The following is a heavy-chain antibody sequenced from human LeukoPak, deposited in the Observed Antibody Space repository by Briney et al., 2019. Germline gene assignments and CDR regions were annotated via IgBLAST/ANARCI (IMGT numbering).Heavy chain of an antibody. V-gene: IGHV4-34*01. CDR2: INHSGST. Sequence: ETLSLTCAVYGGSFSGYYWSWIRQPPGKGLEWIGEINHSGSTNYNPSLKSRVTISVDTSKNQFSLKLSSVTAADTAVYYCARRYSYGYFTDYWGQGTLVTVSS. D-gene: IGHD5-18*01. CDR1: GGSFSGYY. CDR3: ARRYSYGYFTDY. J-gene: IGHJ4*02.